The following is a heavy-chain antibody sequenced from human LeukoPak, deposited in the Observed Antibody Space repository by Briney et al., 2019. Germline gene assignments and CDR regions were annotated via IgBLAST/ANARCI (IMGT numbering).Heavy chain of an antibody. J-gene: IGHJ4*02. CDR3: ARDRGVPRPYYFDQ. D-gene: IGHD3-10*01. CDR2: VHYNGST. Sequence: SDTLSLTCTVSGGSDRSSSYYWGCIRQPPGKGLEWIGSVHYNGSTCYNPSLGGRAIMSIDTSKNQFSLKLTSVTAADTAMYYCARDRGVPRPYYFDQWGQGTLVTVSS. V-gene: IGHV4-39*07. CDR1: GGSDRSSSYY.